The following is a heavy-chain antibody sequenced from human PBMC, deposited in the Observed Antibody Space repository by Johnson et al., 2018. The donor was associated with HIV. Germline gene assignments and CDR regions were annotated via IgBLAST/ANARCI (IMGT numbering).Heavy chain of an antibody. CDR3: ARDGTFGYGDYVGRSFDI. Sequence: QVQLVESGGVVVQPGGSLRLSCAASGFTFDDYAMHWVRQAPGKGLEWVSVIYSGGSTYYADSVKGRFTISRDNSKNTLYLQMNSLRAEDTTVYYCARDGTFGYGDYVGRSFDIWGQGTMVTVSS. V-gene: IGHV3-NL1*01. D-gene: IGHD4-17*01. J-gene: IGHJ3*02. CDR1: GFTFDDYA. CDR2: IYSGGST.